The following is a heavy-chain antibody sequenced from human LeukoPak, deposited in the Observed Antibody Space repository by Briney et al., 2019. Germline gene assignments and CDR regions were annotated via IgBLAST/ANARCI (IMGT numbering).Heavy chain of an antibody. CDR3: ARGRTNFDY. CDR1: GFTFSDHY. CDR2: TRNKANSYTT. V-gene: IGHV3-72*01. Sequence: GGSLRLSCAASGFTFSDHYMDWVRQAPGKGLEWVGRTRNKANSYTTEYAASVKGRFTISRDDSKNSLYLQMNSLRAEDTAVYYCARGRTNFDYWGQGTLVTVSS. J-gene: IGHJ4*02. D-gene: IGHD2-8*01.